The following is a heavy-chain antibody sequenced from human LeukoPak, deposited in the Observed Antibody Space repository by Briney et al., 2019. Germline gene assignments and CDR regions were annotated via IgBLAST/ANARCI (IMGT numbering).Heavy chain of an antibody. V-gene: IGHV1-8*02. D-gene: IGHD3-10*01. CDR2: MIPSSGNT. Sequence: ASVKVSCKASGYTFTSYDINWVRQATGQGLEWMGWMIPSSGNTGYAQKFQGRVTMTRNTSISTAYMELSSLRSEDTAVYYCARGGQVRGEVDYWGQGTLVTVSS. CDR3: ARGGQVRGEVDY. CDR1: GYTFTSYD. J-gene: IGHJ4*02.